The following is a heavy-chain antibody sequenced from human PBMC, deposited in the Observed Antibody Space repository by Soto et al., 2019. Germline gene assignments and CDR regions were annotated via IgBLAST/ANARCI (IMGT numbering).Heavy chain of an antibody. Sequence: QVHLVQSGAEVKKPGASVKVSCKASGYTFPSYGISWVRQDPGQGLVWMGWISAHNGHTKNTQNFQGRVTLTTDISTGRTQKELRGLRSDDTAVYYCARDGGGWHDQWGQGALVTVSS. J-gene: IGHJ4*02. D-gene: IGHD6-19*01. V-gene: IGHV1-18*01. CDR3: ARDGGGWHDQ. CDR2: ISAHNGHT. CDR1: GYTFPSYG.